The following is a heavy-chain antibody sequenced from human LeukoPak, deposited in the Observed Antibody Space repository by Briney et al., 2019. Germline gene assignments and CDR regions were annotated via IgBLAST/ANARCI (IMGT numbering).Heavy chain of an antibody. CDR2: ISSSSNYR. Sequence: PGGSLRLSCAASGFTFKIYSMNWVRQAPGKGLEWVSSISSSSNYRYFADSVNGRFTISRDNAKNSLYLQMNSLRAEDTAVYYCASGTLDIDYYDRIRIYYFDYWGQGTLVTVSS. V-gene: IGHV3-21*06. CDR3: ASGTLDIDYYDRIRIYYFDY. D-gene: IGHD3-22*01. CDR1: GFTFKIYS. J-gene: IGHJ4*02.